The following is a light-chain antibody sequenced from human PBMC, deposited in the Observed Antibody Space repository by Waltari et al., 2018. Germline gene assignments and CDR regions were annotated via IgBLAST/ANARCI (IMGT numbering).Light chain of an antibody. CDR2: GAS. Sequence: EIVLTQSPGTLSLSPGERATLSCRASQSVSSGYLAWYQQKPGQAPRLLIYGASSRATGIPDRFSGSGSGTDFTLTISRLEPEDFAVYYCQQYGRSPYTFGQGTKLEIK. V-gene: IGKV3-20*01. CDR3: QQYGRSPYT. CDR1: QSVSSGY. J-gene: IGKJ2*01.